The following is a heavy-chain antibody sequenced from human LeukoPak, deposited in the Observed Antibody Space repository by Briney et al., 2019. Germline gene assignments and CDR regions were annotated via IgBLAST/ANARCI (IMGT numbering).Heavy chain of an antibody. J-gene: IGHJ2*01. Sequence: GGSLRLSCEASGFSISRYTMSWVRQAPGKGLEWVSAISGNGAKTYYPDSVKGRFTLSSDNSKNALYLQLTSLSPEDTAVYYCAKPALQYYDSSGYHPDWYFDLWGRGTLVTVS. D-gene: IGHD3-22*01. V-gene: IGHV3-23*01. CDR1: GFSISRYT. CDR2: ISGNGAKT. CDR3: AKPALQYYDSSGYHPDWYFDL.